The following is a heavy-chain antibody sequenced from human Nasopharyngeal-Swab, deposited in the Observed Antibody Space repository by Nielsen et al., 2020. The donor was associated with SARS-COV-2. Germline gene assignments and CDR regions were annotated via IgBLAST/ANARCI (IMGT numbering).Heavy chain of an antibody. V-gene: IGHV3-23*01. CDR1: GFTFSSYG. CDR2: LSGTGVST. Sequence: GGSLRLSCVVSGFTFSSYGMTWVRQAPGKGLEWVSGLSGTGVSTYYADSVKGRFTISRDNSKNMLFLQMNSPRVEDTAVYYCAKSRWDSWTSHFHYWGQGTLVTVSS. J-gene: IGHJ4*02. D-gene: IGHD1-26*01. CDR3: AKSRWDSWTSHFHY.